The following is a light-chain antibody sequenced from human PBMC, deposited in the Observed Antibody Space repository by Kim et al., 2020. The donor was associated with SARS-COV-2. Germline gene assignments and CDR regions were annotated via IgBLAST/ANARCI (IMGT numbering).Light chain of an antibody. Sequence: SASVGDRVTITCRASQIINTFLAWYQQKPEKAPDLLIYQASSLQIGVPSRFSGSGSGTEFTLTINSLQPDDFATYYCQHYIRFPYTFGQGTKLEI. V-gene: IGKV1-5*03. CDR3: QHYIRFPYT. CDR1: QIINTF. J-gene: IGKJ2*01. CDR2: QAS.